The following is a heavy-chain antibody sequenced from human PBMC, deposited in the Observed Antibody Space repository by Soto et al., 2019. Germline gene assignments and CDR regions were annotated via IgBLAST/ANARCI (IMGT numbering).Heavy chain of an antibody. CDR1: GYTFTSYG. J-gene: IGHJ4*02. V-gene: IGHV1-18*04. CDR2: ISAYNGNT. CDR3: ARVGENRDFWSGYFDY. D-gene: IGHD3-3*01. Sequence: ASVKVSCKASGYTFTSYGISWVRQAPGQGLEWMGWISAYNGNTNYAQKLQGRVTMTTDTSTSTAYMELRSLRSDDTAVYHCARVGENRDFWSGYFDYWGQGTLVTVSS.